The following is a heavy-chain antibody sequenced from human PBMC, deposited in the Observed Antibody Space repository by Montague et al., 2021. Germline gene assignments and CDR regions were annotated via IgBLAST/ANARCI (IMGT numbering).Heavy chain of an antibody. V-gene: IGHV3-23*01. Sequence: SLRLSCAASRFTFQYYAMSWVRQSPGKGLEWVSGISGGGDNTNYADSVKGRFRISRDNSQNTLYLQMNSLRVEDTAKYYCGKGHMRDSFDILGQGAMVAVSS. J-gene: IGHJ3*02. CDR2: ISGGGDNT. CDR1: RFTFQYYA. CDR3: GKGHMRDSFDI.